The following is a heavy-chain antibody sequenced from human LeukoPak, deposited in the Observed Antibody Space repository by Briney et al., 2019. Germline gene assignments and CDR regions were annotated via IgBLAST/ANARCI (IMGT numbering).Heavy chain of an antibody. D-gene: IGHD4-17*01. Sequence: GGSLRLSCAASGFTFSSYAMHWVRQAPGKGLEWVAVISYDGSNKYYADSVEGRFSISRDNSKNTLYLQMNSLRAEDTAVYYCARMTTVTSRFDYWGQGTLVTVSS. CDR1: GFTFSSYA. J-gene: IGHJ4*02. V-gene: IGHV3-30-3*01. CDR2: ISYDGSNK. CDR3: ARMTTVTSRFDY.